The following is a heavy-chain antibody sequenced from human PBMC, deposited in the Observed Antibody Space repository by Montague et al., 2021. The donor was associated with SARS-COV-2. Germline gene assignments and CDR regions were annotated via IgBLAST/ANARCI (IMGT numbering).Heavy chain of an antibody. V-gene: IGHV6-1*01. J-gene: IGHJ3*02. Sequence: CAISGDSVAIDTATWNWIKQSPSIRLEWLGRTYYRSKWYHDYAISLKSRITINPDTSKNQFSLQLSSVAPEDTAVFYCARTTTRMLYPENAFDIWGQGTMVTVSS. CDR2: TYYRSKWYH. CDR3: ARTTTRMLYPENAFDI. CDR1: GDSVAIDTAT. D-gene: IGHD2-15*01.